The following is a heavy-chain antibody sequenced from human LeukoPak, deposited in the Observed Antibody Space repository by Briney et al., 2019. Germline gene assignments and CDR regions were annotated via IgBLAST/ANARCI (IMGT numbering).Heavy chain of an antibody. CDR1: GASISSYY. D-gene: IGHD5-12*01. J-gene: IGHJ4*02. CDR2: IYYTGST. CDR3: ARGVGGYLYHFDY. V-gene: IGHV4-59*13. Sequence: PSETLSLTCTVSGASISSYYWSWIRQPPGKGLEWIGYIYYTGSTNYNPSLKGRVTISIDTSKNQISLKLYSVTAADTAVYYCARGVGGYLYHFDYWGQGTLVTVSS.